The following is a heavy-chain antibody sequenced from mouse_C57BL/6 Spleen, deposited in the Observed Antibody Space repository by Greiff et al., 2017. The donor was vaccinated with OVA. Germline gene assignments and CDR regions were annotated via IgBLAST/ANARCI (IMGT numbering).Heavy chain of an antibody. Sequence: EVKLMESGGGLVKPGGSLKLSCAASGFTFSSYAMSWVRQTPEKRLEWVATISDGGSYTYYPDNVKGRFTISRDNAKNNLYLQMSHLKSEDTAMYYCAREDYDGAYYYAMDYWGQGTSVTGSS. V-gene: IGHV5-4*01. J-gene: IGHJ4*01. CDR2: ISDGGSYT. D-gene: IGHD2-4*01. CDR3: AREDYDGAYYYAMDY. CDR1: GFTFSSYA.